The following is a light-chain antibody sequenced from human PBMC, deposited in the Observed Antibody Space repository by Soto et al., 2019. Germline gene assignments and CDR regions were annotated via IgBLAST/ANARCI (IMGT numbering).Light chain of an antibody. Sequence: QSVLTQSPSASASLGASVKLTCTLSSGHSNYAIAWHQQQPEKGPRYLMKLNSDGSHSKGDGIPDRFSGSSSGAERYLTMSSLQSEDEADYYCQTWGTGTWVFGGGTKVTVL. J-gene: IGLJ3*02. CDR3: QTWGTGTWV. V-gene: IGLV4-69*01. CDR2: LNSDGSH. CDR1: SGHSNYA.